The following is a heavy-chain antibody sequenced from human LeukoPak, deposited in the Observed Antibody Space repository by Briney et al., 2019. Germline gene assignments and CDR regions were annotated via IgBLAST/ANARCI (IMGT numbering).Heavy chain of an antibody. V-gene: IGHV1-18*01. CDR1: GYTFTSYG. CDR2: ISAYNGNT. D-gene: IGHD3-22*01. Sequence: ASVKVSCKASGYTFTSYGISWVRQATGQGLELMGWISAYNGNTNYAQKLQGRVTMTTDTSTSTAYMELRSLRSDDTAVYYCARETDYYDSSGYSYYFDYWGQGTLVTVSS. J-gene: IGHJ4*02. CDR3: ARETDYYDSSGYSYYFDY.